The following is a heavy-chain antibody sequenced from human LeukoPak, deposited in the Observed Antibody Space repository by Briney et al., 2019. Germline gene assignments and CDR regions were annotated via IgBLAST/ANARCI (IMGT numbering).Heavy chain of an antibody. CDR2: IASSGRNT. Sequence: GGSLRLSCAASGFNFNDAAMTWVRQAPGKGLEWVSLIASSGRNTYYTDSVRGRFTISRDNSKKTLSLQMNSLRAEDTAVYYCAKEKSVAGTEFDYWGQGTLVTVSS. V-gene: IGHV3-23*01. D-gene: IGHD6-19*01. J-gene: IGHJ4*02. CDR3: AKEKSVAGTEFDY. CDR1: GFNFNDAA.